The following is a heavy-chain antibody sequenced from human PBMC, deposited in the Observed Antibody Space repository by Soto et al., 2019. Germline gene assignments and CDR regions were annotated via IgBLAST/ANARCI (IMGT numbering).Heavy chain of an antibody. CDR3: ASDLAAAGPFAC. Sequence: QVQLVQSGAEVKKPGASVKVSCKASGYTFPNYAFSWVRQAPGQGLEWMGWISAYNGNTNYPQKLQGRVTMTTDTSTSTAYMELGSLRSDDTAVYYCASDLAAAGPFACWGQGTLVTVSS. CDR2: ISAYNGNT. V-gene: IGHV1-18*01. J-gene: IGHJ4*02. D-gene: IGHD6-13*01. CDR1: GYTFPNYA.